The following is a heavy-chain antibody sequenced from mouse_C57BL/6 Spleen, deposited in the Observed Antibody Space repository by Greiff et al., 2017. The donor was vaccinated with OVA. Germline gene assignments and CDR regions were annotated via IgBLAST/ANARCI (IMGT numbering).Heavy chain of an antibody. Sequence: VQLQQSGPVLVQPGASVKLSCKASGYTFTDYYMNWVKQSHGKSLEWIGVINPYNGGTSYNQKFKGKATLTVDKSSSTAYMELNSLTSEDSAVYYCARKDYDYDGYAMDYWGQGTSVTVSS. D-gene: IGHD2-4*01. CDR2: INPYNGGT. CDR3: ARKDYDYDGYAMDY. J-gene: IGHJ4*01. CDR1: GYTFTDYY. V-gene: IGHV1-19*01.